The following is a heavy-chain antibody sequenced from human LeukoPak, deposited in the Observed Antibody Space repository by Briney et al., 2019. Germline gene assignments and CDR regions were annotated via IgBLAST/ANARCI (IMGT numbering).Heavy chain of an antibody. J-gene: IGHJ4*02. CDR1: VYTFTSYD. V-gene: IGHV1-8*01. CDR3: AVITMVRGVANDPFDY. D-gene: IGHD3-10*01. Sequence: ASVKVSCKASVYTFTSYDINWVRQATGQGLEWMGWMNPNSGNTGYAQKFQGRVTMTRNTSISTAYMELSSLRSEDTAVYYCAVITMVRGVANDPFDYWGQGTLVTVSS. CDR2: MNPNSGNT.